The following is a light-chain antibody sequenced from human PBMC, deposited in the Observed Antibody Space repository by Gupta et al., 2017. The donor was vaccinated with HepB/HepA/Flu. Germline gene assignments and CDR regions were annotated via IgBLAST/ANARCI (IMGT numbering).Light chain of an antibody. V-gene: IGKV1-27*01. CDR3: QKYNSAPLTWT. J-gene: IGKJ1*01. Sequence: DIQMTQSPSSLSASVGDRVTITCRASQGISNYLAWYQQKPGKVPKLLIYAAPTLQSGVPSRFSGSGSGTDFTLTISSLQPEDVATYYCQKYNSAPLTWTFGQGTKVEIK. CDR1: QGISNY. CDR2: AAP.